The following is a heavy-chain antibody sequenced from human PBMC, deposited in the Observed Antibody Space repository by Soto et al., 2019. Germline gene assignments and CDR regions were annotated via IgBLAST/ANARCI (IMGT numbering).Heavy chain of an antibody. CDR2: VNPKSGGT. CDR1: GYSFTDYH. Sequence: ASVKVSCKASGYSFTDYHIHWVRQAPGQGLEWLGRVNPKSGGTSTAQKFQGWVTMTTDTSISTASMELTRLTSDDTAIYYCARGDSTDCSNGVCSFFYNHDMDVWGQGTTVTV. V-gene: IGHV1-2*04. J-gene: IGHJ6*02. D-gene: IGHD2-8*01. CDR3: ARGDSTDCSNGVCSFFYNHDMDV.